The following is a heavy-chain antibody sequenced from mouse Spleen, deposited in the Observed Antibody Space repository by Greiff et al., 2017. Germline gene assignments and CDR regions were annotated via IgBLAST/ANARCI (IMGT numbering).Heavy chain of an antibody. V-gene: IGHV2-4-1*01. D-gene: IGHD2-2*01. Sequence: QVQLQESGPGLVAPSQSLSITCTASGFSLTNYAVHWVRQSPGKGLEWLGVIWSDGSKDYNAAFISRLSISKDNSKSQVFFKMNSLQADDTAIYYCARLWLRQEGCFDVWGAGTTVTVSS. CDR1: GFSLTNYA. J-gene: IGHJ1*01. CDR3: ARLWLRQEGCFDV. CDR2: IWSDGSK.